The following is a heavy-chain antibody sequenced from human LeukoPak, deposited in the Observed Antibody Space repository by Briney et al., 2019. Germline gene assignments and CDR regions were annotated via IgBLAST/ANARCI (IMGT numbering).Heavy chain of an antibody. V-gene: IGHV3-11*04. J-gene: IGHJ6*02. D-gene: IGHD3-22*01. Sequence: GGSLRLSCAASGFTFSDYYMSWIRQAPGKGLEWVSYISSSGSTTYYADSVKGRFTISRDNAKNSLYLQMNSLRAEDTAVYYCARYCLTNYYDMCMDYGMDVWGQGTTVTVSS. CDR3: ARYCLTNYYDMCMDYGMDV. CDR1: GFTFSDYY. CDR2: ISSSGSTT.